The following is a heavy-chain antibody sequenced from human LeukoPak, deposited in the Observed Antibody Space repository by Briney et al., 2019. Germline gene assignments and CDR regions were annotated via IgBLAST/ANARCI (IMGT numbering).Heavy chain of an antibody. Sequence: SPSETLSLTCAVYGGSFSGYYWSWIRQPPGKGLEWIGEINYSGSTNYNPSLKSRVTISLPTSNTLFSLNLLSVSAADPAVYCCARGRFTTRGLFDPWGQGTLVTVSS. CDR1: GGSFSGYY. V-gene: IGHV4-34*01. J-gene: IGHJ5*02. CDR2: INYSGST. D-gene: IGHD2/OR15-2a*01. CDR3: ARGRFTTRGLFDP.